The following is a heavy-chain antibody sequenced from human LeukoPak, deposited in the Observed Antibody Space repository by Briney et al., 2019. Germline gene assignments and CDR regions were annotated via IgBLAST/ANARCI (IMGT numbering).Heavy chain of an antibody. Sequence: PGGSLRLSCVASGFTFSSSWMTWVRQAPGMGLERVANIKADGSGKYYVDSVRGRFSISRDNAKNSLYLQMNSLRAEDTAVYYCARQNFDWSYFFCYWGQGTLVTVSS. CDR3: ARQNFDWSYFFCY. CDR2: IKADGSGK. CDR1: GFTFSSSW. V-gene: IGHV3-7*01. D-gene: IGHD3-9*01. J-gene: IGHJ4*02.